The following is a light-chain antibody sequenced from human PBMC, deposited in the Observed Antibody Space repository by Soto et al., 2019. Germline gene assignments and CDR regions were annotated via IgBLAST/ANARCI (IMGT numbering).Light chain of an antibody. J-gene: IGLJ2*01. CDR3: GTWESYLSVGV. Sequence: QSVLTQPPSLSAAPGQTVTISCSGGGSNIGSNSVSWYQQVPGTAPKLLLYDNDKRPSGIPDRFSGSKSGTSATLGITGLQTADEADYYCGTWESYLSVGVFGGGTKLTVL. CDR1: GSNIGSNS. CDR2: DND. V-gene: IGLV1-51*01.